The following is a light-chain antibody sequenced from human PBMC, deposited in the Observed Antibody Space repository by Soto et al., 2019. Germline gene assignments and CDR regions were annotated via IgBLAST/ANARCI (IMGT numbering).Light chain of an antibody. V-gene: IGLV2-23*01. Sequence: QSALTQPASVSGSPGQSITISCTGTSSDVGSYDLVSWYQHHPGKAPKLIIYEATERPSGVSSRFSGSKSGNTASLTSSGLQAEDEADYHSCSYGGGSTLLFGGGTKLTVL. CDR1: SSDVGSYDL. CDR3: CSYGGGSTLL. CDR2: EAT. J-gene: IGLJ2*01.